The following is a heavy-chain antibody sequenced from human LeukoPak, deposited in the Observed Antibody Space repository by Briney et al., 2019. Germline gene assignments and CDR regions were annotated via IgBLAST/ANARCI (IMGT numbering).Heavy chain of an antibody. J-gene: IGHJ4*02. CDR3: AREAAAKYSNYVDY. D-gene: IGHD4-11*01. Sequence: PSETLSSTCTVSGGSISSYYWSWIRQPPGKGLEWIGYIYYSGSTNYNPSLKSRVTISVDTSKNQFSLKLSSVTAADTAVYYCAREAAAKYSNYVDYWGQGTLVTVSS. CDR2: IYYSGST. CDR1: GGSISSYY. V-gene: IGHV4-59*01.